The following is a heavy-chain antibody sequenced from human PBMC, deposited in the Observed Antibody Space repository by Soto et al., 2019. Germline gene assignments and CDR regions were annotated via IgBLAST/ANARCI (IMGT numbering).Heavy chain of an antibody. V-gene: IGHV3-23*01. Sequence: PGGSLRLSCAASGFTFSSYAMSWVRQAPGKGLEWVSAISGSGGSTYYADSVKGRFTISRDNSKNTLYLQMNSLRAEDTAVCYCAKALVVVPAAFDYWGQGTLVTVSS. D-gene: IGHD2-2*01. CDR3: AKALVVVPAAFDY. CDR1: GFTFSSYA. CDR2: ISGSGGST. J-gene: IGHJ4*02.